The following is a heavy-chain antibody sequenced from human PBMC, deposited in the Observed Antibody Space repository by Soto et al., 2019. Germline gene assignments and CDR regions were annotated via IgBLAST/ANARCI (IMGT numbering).Heavy chain of an antibody. V-gene: IGHV3-7*01. CDR2: IAEDGSKK. Sequence: PGGSLRLSCAASGFNFSTYYMGRVRQAPGKGLEWVANIAEDGSKKDYADSVKGRFTVSRDNADNSLHLQMHSLRVEDTALYYCVRGGAALPHWGQGAWVTVSS. J-gene: IGHJ4*02. CDR3: VRGGAALPH. CDR1: GFNFSTYY. D-gene: IGHD1-26*01.